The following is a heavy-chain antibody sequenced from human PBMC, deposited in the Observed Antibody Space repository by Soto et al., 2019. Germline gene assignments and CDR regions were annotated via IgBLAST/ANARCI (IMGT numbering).Heavy chain of an antibody. D-gene: IGHD6-19*01. CDR3: ARSVAVPGAHIDY. CDR1: GGSISGSY. CDR2: VYYTGST. V-gene: IGHV4-59*01. J-gene: IGHJ4*02. Sequence: PSVTLSLTCSVSGGSISGSYWSWIQQSPGKGLEWLGYVYYTGSTNYSPSLRSRVSISVDTSKNEFSPRLSSVTAADTAVYFCARSVAVPGAHIDYWGQGTQVTVSS.